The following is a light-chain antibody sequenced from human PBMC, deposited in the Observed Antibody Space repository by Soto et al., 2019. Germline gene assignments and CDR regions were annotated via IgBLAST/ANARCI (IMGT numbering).Light chain of an antibody. CDR1: QVITNR. Sequence: DIQMTQSPSTLSASVGDRITITCRASQVITNRLAWYQQKPGKAPKVLIYAASSLQTGVPSRFSGSGSATDFTLTINSLQPEDFATYYCQQSYSTLTFGGGTKVDIK. CDR3: QQSYSTLT. V-gene: IGKV1-5*01. CDR2: AAS. J-gene: IGKJ4*01.